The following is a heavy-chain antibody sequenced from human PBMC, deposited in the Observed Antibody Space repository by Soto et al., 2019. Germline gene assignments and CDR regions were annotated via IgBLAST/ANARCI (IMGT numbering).Heavy chain of an antibody. D-gene: IGHD6-19*01. J-gene: IGHJ4*02. CDR2: ISGSGGST. V-gene: IGHV3-23*01. CDR1: GFTFSSYA. CDR3: AKEYEYSSGWERIDY. Sequence: EVQLLESGGGLVQPGGSLRLSCAASGFTFSSYAMSWVRQAPGKGLEWVSAISGSGGSTYYADSVKGRFTISRDNSKNTRYLQMNSLRAEDTDVYYCAKEYEYSSGWERIDYWGQGALVTVYS.